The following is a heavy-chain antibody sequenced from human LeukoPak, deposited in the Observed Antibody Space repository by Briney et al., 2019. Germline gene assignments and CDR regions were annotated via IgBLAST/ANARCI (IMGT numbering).Heavy chain of an antibody. D-gene: IGHD3-16*01. Sequence: GESLKISCKTSGYSFSNYWMGWVRQAPGKGLEWVANIKEDGTTIYYVDSVKGRFTISRDNAKNSLYLQMNSVRDEDTAVYYCARVVDYGWFDPWGQGTLVAVSS. V-gene: IGHV3-7*01. CDR2: IKEDGTTI. CDR3: ARVVDYGWFDP. CDR1: GYSFSNYW. J-gene: IGHJ5*02.